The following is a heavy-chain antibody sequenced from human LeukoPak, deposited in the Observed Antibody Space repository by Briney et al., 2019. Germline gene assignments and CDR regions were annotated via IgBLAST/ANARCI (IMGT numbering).Heavy chain of an antibody. CDR1: GGSISIYY. Sequence: SETLSLTCTVSGGSISIYYWSWLRQPAGKGLEWIGRIDTSGVTNYNPSLKSRVSMSVDTSKNQFSLRLSSVTAADTAVYYCARVGDYALKDWGQGTLVTVSS. V-gene: IGHV4-4*07. CDR2: IDTSGVT. CDR3: ARVGDYALKD. J-gene: IGHJ4*02. D-gene: IGHD3-16*01.